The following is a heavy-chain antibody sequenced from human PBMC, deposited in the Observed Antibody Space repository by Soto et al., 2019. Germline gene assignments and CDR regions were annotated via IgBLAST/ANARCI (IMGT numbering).Heavy chain of an antibody. V-gene: IGHV3-48*03. Sequence: HPXGSLERACAASGFTFSSYEMNGIRQAPGKGLEWVSYISCSGSTIYYADSVKVRFTISRDNAKNSMYLQMNSLRAEDTAVYHCARAGSVAARSVDYWGQGTMVT. D-gene: IGHD6-6*01. CDR2: ISCSGSTI. CDR3: ARAGSVAARSVDY. J-gene: IGHJ4*02. CDR1: GFTFSSYE.